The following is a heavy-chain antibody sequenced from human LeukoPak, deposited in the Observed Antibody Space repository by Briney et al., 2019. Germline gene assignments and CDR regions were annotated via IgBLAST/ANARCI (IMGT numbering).Heavy chain of an antibody. D-gene: IGHD6-19*01. V-gene: IGHV6-1*01. CDR1: GDSVSNNIAA. Sequence: SQTLSLTCVISGDSVSNNIAAWNWIRQSPSRGLEWLGRTYYRSGWHNAYALSVKSRITFNADTSMDHFSLHLDSVTPEDTAVYYCAREIAVAEIIHFDYWGQGSLVTVSS. J-gene: IGHJ4*02. CDR3: AREIAVAEIIHFDY. CDR2: TYYRSGWHN.